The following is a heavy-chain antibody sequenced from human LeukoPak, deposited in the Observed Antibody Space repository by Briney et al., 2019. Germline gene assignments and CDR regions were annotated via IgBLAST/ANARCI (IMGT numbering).Heavy chain of an antibody. CDR3: ARTIGGPAPLFDL. V-gene: IGHV4-4*07. D-gene: IGHD4-23*01. CDR2: VYTSGST. J-gene: IGHJ5*02. CDR1: GGSISSYY. Sequence: SDTLSLTCTVSGGSISSYYWSSLRHPAGKGLEWLGRVYTSGSTNYTPSRKSRVTRSVDTSKNPFSLKLRSVTAADTAVYYCARTIGGPAPLFDLWGQGTLVTVSS.